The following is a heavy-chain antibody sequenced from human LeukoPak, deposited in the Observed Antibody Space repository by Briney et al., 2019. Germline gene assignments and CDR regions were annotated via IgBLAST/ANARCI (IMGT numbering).Heavy chain of an antibody. CDR1: GFTFSNYG. J-gene: IGHJ4*02. CDR3: AKERTNSEDYYDF. D-gene: IGHD7-27*01. V-gene: IGHV3-30*18. CDR2: ISYDGNKK. Sequence: GTSLRLSCAASGFTFSNYGIHWVRQAPGKGLEWVAVISYDGNKKHYADSVKGRFTISRDNSKNTLYIRMNSLRAEDTAVYYCAKERTNSEDYYDFWGQGTLVTVSS.